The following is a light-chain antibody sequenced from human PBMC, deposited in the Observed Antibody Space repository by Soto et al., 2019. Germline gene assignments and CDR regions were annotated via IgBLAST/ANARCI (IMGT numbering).Light chain of an antibody. J-gene: IGLJ2*01. V-gene: IGLV1-51*01. CDR3: ATWDASLSAGV. CDR1: SSNIGNNY. CDR2: DND. Sequence: QSVLTQPPSVSAAPGQKVTISCSGRSSNIGNNYVSWYQQLPGTAPKLLIYDNDERPSGIPDRFSGSKSGTSATLGITGLQTGDEADYYCATWDASLSAGVFGGGTKVPS.